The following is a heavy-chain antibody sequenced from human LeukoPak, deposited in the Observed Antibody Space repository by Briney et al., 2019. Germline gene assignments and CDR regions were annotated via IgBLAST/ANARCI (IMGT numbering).Heavy chain of an antibody. V-gene: IGHV1-69*13. CDR1: GGTFSSYP. J-gene: IGHJ5*02. CDR2: IIPIFGTA. Sequence: SVKVSCKASGGTFSSYPISWVRQAPGQGLEWMGGIIPIFGTADYAQKFQGRVTITADESTSTAYMELSSLRSEDTALYYCAKTIAVAGTSIWFDPWGQGTLVTVSS. CDR3: AKTIAVAGTSIWFDP. D-gene: IGHD6-19*01.